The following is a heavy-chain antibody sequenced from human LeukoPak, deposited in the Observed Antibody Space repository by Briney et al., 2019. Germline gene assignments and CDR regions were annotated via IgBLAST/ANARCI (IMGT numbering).Heavy chain of an antibody. D-gene: IGHD4-11*01. CDR2: ISGSGGST. J-gene: IGHJ6*02. Sequence: GGSLRLSCAAYGFTFSSYAMSWVRQAPGKGLEWVSAISGSGGSTYYADSVKGRFTISRDNSKNTLYLQMNSLRAEDMAVYYCATDTVSYYYGMDVWGQGTTVTVSS. CDR1: GFTFSSYA. V-gene: IGHV3-23*01. CDR3: ATDTVSYYYGMDV.